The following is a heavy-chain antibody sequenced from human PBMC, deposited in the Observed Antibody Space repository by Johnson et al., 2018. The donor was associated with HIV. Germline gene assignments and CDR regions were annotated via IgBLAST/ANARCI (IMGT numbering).Heavy chain of an antibody. CDR1: GFTFDDYA. J-gene: IGHJ3*02. D-gene: IGHD6-19*01. Sequence: VQLVESGGGLVQPGRSLRLSCAASGFTFDDYAMHWVRQAPGKGLEWVSGISWNSGRIGYADSVKGRFPISRDISKDTLYLQMNSLRAEDTAVYYCARTTYSSPGAFDIWGQGTMVTVSS. V-gene: IGHV3-9*01. CDR3: ARTTYSSPGAFDI. CDR2: ISWNSGRI.